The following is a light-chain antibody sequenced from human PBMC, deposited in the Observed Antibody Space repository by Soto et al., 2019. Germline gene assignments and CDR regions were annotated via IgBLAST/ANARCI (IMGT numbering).Light chain of an antibody. CDR3: QKYDTSPYS. CDR1: QSIISNY. V-gene: IGKV3-20*01. J-gene: IGKJ2*03. Sequence: ESVLTQSPGSLSLSPGEGATLSCRSSQSIISNYLGWYQKKPGQAPRLLIYSASSRATGIPDRFSGSGSGTDFTLTISRLEPEDFAVYYCQKYDTSPYSFGQGTKLEIK. CDR2: SAS.